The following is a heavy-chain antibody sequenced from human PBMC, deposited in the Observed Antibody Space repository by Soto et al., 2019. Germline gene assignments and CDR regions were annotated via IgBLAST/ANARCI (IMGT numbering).Heavy chain of an antibody. D-gene: IGHD4-17*01. Sequence: GGSLRLSCAASGFTFSSYGMHWVRQAPGKGLEWVAVIWYDGSNKYYADSVKGRFTISRDNSKNTLYLQMNSLRAEDTAVYYCARKPRQVYGAPLDPWGQGTLVPVSS. J-gene: IGHJ5*02. CDR2: IWYDGSNK. V-gene: IGHV3-33*01. CDR3: ARKPRQVYGAPLDP. CDR1: GFTFSSYG.